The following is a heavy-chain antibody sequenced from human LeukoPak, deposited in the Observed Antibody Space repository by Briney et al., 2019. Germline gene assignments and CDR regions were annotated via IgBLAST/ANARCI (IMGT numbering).Heavy chain of an antibody. V-gene: IGHV4-39*07. CDR3: ASQRSDYYGSGSSYYFDY. CDR1: GGSISSGGYY. D-gene: IGHD3-10*01. J-gene: IGHJ4*02. CDR2: INHSGST. Sequence: PSETLSLTCTVSGGSISSGGYYWSWIRQPPGKGLEWIGEINHSGSTNYNPSLKSRVTISVDTSKNQFSLKLSSVTAADTAVYYCASQRSDYYGSGSSYYFDYWGQGTLVTVSS.